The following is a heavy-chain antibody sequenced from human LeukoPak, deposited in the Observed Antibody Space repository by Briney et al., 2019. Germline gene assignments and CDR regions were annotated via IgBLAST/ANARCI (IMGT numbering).Heavy chain of an antibody. V-gene: IGHV5-51*01. Sequence: GESLKISCKGSGYSFTSYWIGWVRQMPGKGLEWMGIIYPGDSDTRYSPSFQGQVTISADKSISTAYLQWSSLKASDTAMYYCARGEDITMVRGMAFDIWGQGTMVTASS. CDR3: ARGEDITMVRGMAFDI. CDR1: GYSFTSYW. D-gene: IGHD3-10*01. CDR2: IYPGDSDT. J-gene: IGHJ3*02.